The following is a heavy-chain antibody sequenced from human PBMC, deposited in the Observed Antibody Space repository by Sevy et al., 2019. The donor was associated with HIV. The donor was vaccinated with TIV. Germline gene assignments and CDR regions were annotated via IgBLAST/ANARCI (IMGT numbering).Heavy chain of an antibody. CDR3: ARERLRGVEY. CDR1: GFTFSDYY. Sequence: GGSLRLSCAASGFTFSDYYMTWIRQAPGKGLEWVANIGSSDSTIYYVDSVKGRFTIFRDNGNNALFLQMNSLRAEDTAVYYCARERLRGVEYWGQGTLVTVSS. D-gene: IGHD2-8*02. CDR2: IGSSDSTI. V-gene: IGHV3-11*01. J-gene: IGHJ4*02.